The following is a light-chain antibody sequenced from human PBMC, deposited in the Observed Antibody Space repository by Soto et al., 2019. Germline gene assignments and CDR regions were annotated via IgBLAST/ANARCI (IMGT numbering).Light chain of an antibody. J-gene: IGKJ1*01. V-gene: IGKV3-15*01. CDR3: QQYNYWPT. CDR2: DAS. CDR1: QSVSTN. Sequence: EMVMTQSPATLSASPGERATLSCRASQSVSTNLAWYQQKPGQAPRLLIHDASTRATGIPARFSGSGSGTEFTLTISSLQSEDFAVYYCQQYNYWPTFGQGTKVEIK.